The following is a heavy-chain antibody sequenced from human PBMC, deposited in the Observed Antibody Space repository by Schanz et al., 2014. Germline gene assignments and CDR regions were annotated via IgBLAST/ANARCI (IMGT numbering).Heavy chain of an antibody. CDR1: GYTFGSHG. CDR2: INAHTGNT. J-gene: IGHJ3*02. V-gene: IGHV1-18*01. CDR3: ARVHIATYHYNSPGAFDI. Sequence: QVQLVQSGAEVKKPGVSVKVSCKASGYTFGSHGMTWVRQAPGQGPELMGWINAHTGNTQYAQKFQGRVNMTRDTVTTTVHLERTRLRTDDTASYYCARVHIATYHYNSPGAFDIWGQGTRVAVSS. D-gene: IGHD3-10*01.